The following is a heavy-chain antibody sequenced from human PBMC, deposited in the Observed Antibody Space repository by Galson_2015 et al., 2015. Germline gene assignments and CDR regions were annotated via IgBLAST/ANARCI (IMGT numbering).Heavy chain of an antibody. CDR1: GYTFIEYY. V-gene: IGHV1-46*01. D-gene: IGHD3-10*01. J-gene: IGHJ5*01. CDR3: AREGHGSGSYYDS. CDR2: VNPRGGSP. Sequence: SVKVSCKASGYTFIEYYIHWVRQAPGQGPEWMGVVNPRGGSPTHAQTFQGRVTITSDASTTTVTMELSGLKSEDTAVYFCAREGHGSGSYYDSWGLGTLVTVSS.